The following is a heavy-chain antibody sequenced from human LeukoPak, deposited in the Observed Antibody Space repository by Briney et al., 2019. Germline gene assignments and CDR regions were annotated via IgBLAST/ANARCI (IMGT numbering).Heavy chain of an antibody. J-gene: IGHJ4*02. CDR3: AKDDDAIFEK. CDR2: ISSSGSTI. D-gene: IGHD3-3*01. CDR1: GFPFNDYY. V-gene: IGHV3-11*04. Sequence: PGGSLRLSCAASGFPFNDYYMTWIRQAPGKGLEWVSHISSSGSTIYYADSVKGRFTISRDNSKNTLYLQMNSPRAEDTAVYYCAKDDDAIFEKWGQGTLVTVSS.